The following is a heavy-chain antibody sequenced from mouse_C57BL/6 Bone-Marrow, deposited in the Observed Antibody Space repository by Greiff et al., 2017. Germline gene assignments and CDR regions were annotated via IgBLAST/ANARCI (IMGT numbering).Heavy chain of an antibody. CDR1: GYTFTEYT. Sequence: QVQLQQSGAELVKPGASVKLSCKASGYTFTEYTIHWVKQRSGQGLEWIGWFYPGSGSTKYNEKFKDKATLTADKSSSTAYMELSSLTSEDSAVYLCARREARDYGCSYYFDEWGQGPTLTVST. V-gene: IGHV1-62-2*01. J-gene: IGHJ2*01. CDR2: FYPGSGST. D-gene: IGHD1-1*01. CDR3: ARREARDYGCSYYFDE.